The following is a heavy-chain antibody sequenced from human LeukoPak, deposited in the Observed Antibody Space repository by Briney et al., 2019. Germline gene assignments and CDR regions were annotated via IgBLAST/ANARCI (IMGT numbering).Heavy chain of an antibody. D-gene: IGHD1-14*01. CDR1: GFSVSNNY. CDR2: IYAGGST. CDR3: ARDPTGASV. Sequence: GGSLRLFCAASGFSVSNNYISWVRQPPGKGLEWISVIYAGGSTFYTDSVKGRFATSRDNSKNTVYLQMDRLTPEDTAVYYCARDPTGASVWGRGTTVTVSS. V-gene: IGHV3-53*01. J-gene: IGHJ6*04.